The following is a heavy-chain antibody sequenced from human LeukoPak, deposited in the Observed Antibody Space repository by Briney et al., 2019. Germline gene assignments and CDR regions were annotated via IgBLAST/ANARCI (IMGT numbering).Heavy chain of an antibody. CDR2: ISGSGGST. J-gene: IGHJ4*02. CDR3: AKLSAPTSGYFDY. V-gene: IGHV3-23*01. Sequence: PSGGCLRLSCADSGFSFNTYAMTWVRQAPGKGLEWVSGISGSGGSTYYADSVKGRFTISRDNSENTVYLQMNSLRAEDTAVYYCAKLSAPTSGYFDYWGQGILVTVSS. CDR1: GFSFNTYA. D-gene: IGHD2-15*01.